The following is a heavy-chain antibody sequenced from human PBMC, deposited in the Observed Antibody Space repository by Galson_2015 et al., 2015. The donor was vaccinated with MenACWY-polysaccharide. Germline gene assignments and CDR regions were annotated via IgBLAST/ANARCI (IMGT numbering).Heavy chain of an antibody. Sequence: SLRLSCAPSGFTFSNDWMSWVRQAPGKGLEWVARIKSKYNGGTTDYAAPVKGRFSISRDDSQSTAYLQMNSLRTDDTGIYYCTTWGRDVYWGQGTVVTVSP. V-gene: IGHV3-15*01. D-gene: IGHD3-10*01. CDR3: TTWGRDVY. CDR1: GFTFSNDW. CDR2: IKSKYNGGTT. J-gene: IGHJ4*02.